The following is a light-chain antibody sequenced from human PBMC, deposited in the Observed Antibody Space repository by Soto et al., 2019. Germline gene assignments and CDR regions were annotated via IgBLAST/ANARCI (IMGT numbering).Light chain of an antibody. CDR3: QQGYRSPIT. V-gene: IGKV1-39*01. Sequence: MTQSPSSLSASAGERATITCRASQSISSGLTWYQHKPGKAPKLLIYGASSMPSAVPSRFSGSGSGTDFTLTISSLQPEDFGTYYCQQGYRSPITFGQGTRMEI. CDR1: QSISSG. CDR2: GAS. J-gene: IGKJ5*01.